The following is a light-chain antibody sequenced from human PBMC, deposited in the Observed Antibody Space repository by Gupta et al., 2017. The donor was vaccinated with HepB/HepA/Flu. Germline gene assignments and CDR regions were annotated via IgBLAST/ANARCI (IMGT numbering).Light chain of an antibody. J-gene: IGKJ4*01. Sequence: DIVMTQAPLSSPVTLGQPASISCRSSQSLVHSDGHTYLSWLQQRPGQPPRLLIYEVSNRFSGVPDRFSGSGAGTDFTRKISRVEAEDVGVYYCMRGTQSALSLGGGTKVEIK. CDR1: QSLVHSDGHTY. V-gene: IGKV2-24*01. CDR3: MRGTQSALS. CDR2: EVS.